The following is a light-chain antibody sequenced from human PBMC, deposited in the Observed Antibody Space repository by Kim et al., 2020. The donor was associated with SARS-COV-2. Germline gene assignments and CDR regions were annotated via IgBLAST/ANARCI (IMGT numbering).Light chain of an antibody. J-gene: IGKJ3*01. CDR3: QQYRYYSYT. Sequence: DIQMTQSPSTLSANVGDRVIITCRASQSLDDWLAWYQHKPGKAPKLLIYMTSSLESGVPSRFSGSGFGTEFTLTINSLQPDDFATYYCQQYRYYSYTFGPGTKGDIK. CDR2: MTS. CDR1: QSLDDW. V-gene: IGKV1-5*03.